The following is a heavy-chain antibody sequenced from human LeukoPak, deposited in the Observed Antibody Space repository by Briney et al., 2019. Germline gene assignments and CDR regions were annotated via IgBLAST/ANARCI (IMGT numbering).Heavy chain of an antibody. Sequence: SETLSLTCTVPGGSISSYYWSWIRQPAGKGLEWIGRIYTSGSTNYNPSLKSRVTMSVDTSKNQFSLKLSSVTAADTAVYYCARGILGYSGYDLVRRHREYYYYGMDVWGQGTTVTVSS. CDR1: GGSISSYY. CDR2: IYTSGST. D-gene: IGHD5-12*01. CDR3: ARGILGYSGYDLVRRHREYYYYGMDV. J-gene: IGHJ6*02. V-gene: IGHV4-4*07.